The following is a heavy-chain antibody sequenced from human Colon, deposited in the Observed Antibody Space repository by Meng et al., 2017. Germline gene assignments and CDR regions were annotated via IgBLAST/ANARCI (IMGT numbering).Heavy chain of an antibody. CDR1: GYSLSGYY. CDR3: AKIHLGDSGLDY. J-gene: IGHJ4*02. D-gene: IGHD6-19*01. CDR2: INADSGGT. V-gene: IGHV1-2*06. Sequence: VQLVQSGGEVKKPGASVKVSCKASGYSLSGYYMHWVRQVPGQGLEWMGRINADSGGTNYAEKFQGRVTLTRDTSINTAYMEVTSLRSDDTAVYYCAKIHLGDSGLDYWGQGTLVTVSS.